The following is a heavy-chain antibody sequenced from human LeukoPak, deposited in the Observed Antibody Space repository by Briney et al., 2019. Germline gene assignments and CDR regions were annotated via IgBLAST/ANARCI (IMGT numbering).Heavy chain of an antibody. Sequence: GASVKVSCKASGYTFTGYYMHWVRQAPGQGLEWMGWINPNSGGTNYAQKFQGRVTMTRDTSISTAYMELSRLRSDDTAVYYCAREEIVVVPAVFNWFDPWGQGTLVTVSS. D-gene: IGHD2-2*01. J-gene: IGHJ5*02. CDR3: AREEIVVVPAVFNWFDP. V-gene: IGHV1-2*02. CDR2: INPNSGGT. CDR1: GYTFTGYY.